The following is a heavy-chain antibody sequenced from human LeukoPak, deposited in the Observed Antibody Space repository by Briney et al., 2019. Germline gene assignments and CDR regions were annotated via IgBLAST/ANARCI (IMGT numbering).Heavy chain of an antibody. Sequence: GGSLRLSCAASGFTFNNYAMTWVRQAPGQGLEWVSAISGSGGTTYYADSVRGRFTISRDNSKNTLYLQMHSLRAEDTAVYYCAKGLINDWSALENWGQGTLVTVSS. CDR1: GFTFNNYA. CDR3: AKGLINDWSALEN. J-gene: IGHJ4*02. D-gene: IGHD3-9*01. V-gene: IGHV3-23*01. CDR2: ISGSGGTT.